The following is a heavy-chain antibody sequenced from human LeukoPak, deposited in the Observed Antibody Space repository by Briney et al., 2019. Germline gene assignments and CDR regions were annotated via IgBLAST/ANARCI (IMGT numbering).Heavy chain of an antibody. CDR1: GGTFSSYA. V-gene: IGHV1-69*05. D-gene: IGHD2-8*01. Sequence: ASVKVSCKASGGTFSSYAISWVRQAPGQGLEWMGGIIPIFGTANYAQKFQGRVTITTDESTSTAYMELSSLRSEATAVYYCASRSVLMVYAPDAFDIWGQGTMVTVSS. CDR2: IIPIFGTA. J-gene: IGHJ3*02. CDR3: ASRSVLMVYAPDAFDI.